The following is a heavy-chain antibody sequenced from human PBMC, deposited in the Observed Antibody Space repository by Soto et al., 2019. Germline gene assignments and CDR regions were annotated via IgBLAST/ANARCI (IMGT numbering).Heavy chain of an antibody. CDR3: XXXXXXXXPFDY. CDR1: GGTFSSYT. Sequence: QVQRVQSGAEVKKPGSSVKVSGKASGGTFSSYTISWVRQAPGQGLEWRGRIIPILGIANYAQKFQGRVTITADKSTSTAYMELSSLRSEDTAVXXCXXXXXXXXPFDYWGQGTLVTVSS. CDR2: IIPILGIA. V-gene: IGHV1-69*02. J-gene: IGHJ4*02.